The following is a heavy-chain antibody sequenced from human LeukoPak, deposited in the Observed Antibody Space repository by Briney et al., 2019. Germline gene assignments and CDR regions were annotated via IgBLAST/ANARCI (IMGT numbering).Heavy chain of an antibody. CDR1: GXTFSDYY. J-gene: IGHJ6*02. Sequence: PGGSLRLSCAASGXTFSDYYVSWIRQAPGKGLEWVSYISSSSSYTNYADSVKGRFTISRDNVKKSMYLQMNSLRAEDTAVYYCARPSGSGSPYYGMDVWGQGTTVTVSS. V-gene: IGHV3-11*03. D-gene: IGHD3-10*01. CDR2: ISSSSSYT. CDR3: ARPSGSGSPYYGMDV.